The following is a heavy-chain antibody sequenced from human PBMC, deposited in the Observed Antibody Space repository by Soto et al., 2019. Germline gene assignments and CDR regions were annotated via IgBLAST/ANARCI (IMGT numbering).Heavy chain of an antibody. CDR3: ARDQVGALYYYYYGLDV. D-gene: IGHD1-26*01. Sequence: LRLSCAASRFTFRTYSMNWVRQAPGKGLEWVSSISSSSTYIYYADSVRGRFTISRDNAKNSLYLQMNSLRVEDTAVYYCARDQVGALYYYYYGLDVWGQGTTVTVSS. J-gene: IGHJ6*02. CDR2: ISSSSTYI. V-gene: IGHV3-21*01. CDR1: RFTFRTYS.